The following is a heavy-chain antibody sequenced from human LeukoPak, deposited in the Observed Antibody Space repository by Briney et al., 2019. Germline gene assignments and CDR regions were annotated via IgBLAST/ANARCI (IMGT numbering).Heavy chain of an antibody. J-gene: IGHJ4*02. Sequence: GSSVKVSCKASGGTFSSYAISWVRQAPGQGLEWMGWISAYNGNTNYAQKLQGRVTMTTDTSTSTAYMELRSLRSDDTAVYYCARDSRFVEYFYDSSGYYSGYWGQGTLVTVSS. CDR1: GGTFSSYA. V-gene: IGHV1-18*01. CDR3: ARDSRFVEYFYDSSGYYSGY. CDR2: ISAYNGNT. D-gene: IGHD3-22*01.